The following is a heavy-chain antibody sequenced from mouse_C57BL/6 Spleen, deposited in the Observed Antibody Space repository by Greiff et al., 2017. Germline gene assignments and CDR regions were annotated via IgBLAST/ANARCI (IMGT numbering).Heavy chain of an antibody. D-gene: IGHD2-3*01. CDR1: GYTFTSYG. J-gene: IGHJ4*01. CDR3: ARLDGYSLYAMDY. CDR2: IYPRSGNT. Sequence: QVQLQQSGAELARPGASVQLSCKASGYTFTSYGISWVKQRPGQGLEWIGEIYPRSGNTYYNEKFKGKATLTADKSSSTAYMELRSLTSEDSAVYFCARLDGYSLYAMDYWGKGTSVTVSS. V-gene: IGHV1-81*01.